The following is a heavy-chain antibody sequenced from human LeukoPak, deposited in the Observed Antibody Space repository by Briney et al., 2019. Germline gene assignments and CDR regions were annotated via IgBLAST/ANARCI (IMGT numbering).Heavy chain of an antibody. CDR3: AREAKYYYDSSGYSPDY. D-gene: IGHD3-22*01. Sequence: PSETLSLTCTVSGYSISSGYYWGWIRQPPGKGLEWIGSIYHSGSTYYNPSLKSRVTISVDTSKNQFSLKLSSVTAADTAVYYCAREAKYYYDSSGYSPDYWGQGTLVTVSS. CDR2: IYHSGST. CDR1: GYSISSGYY. V-gene: IGHV4-38-2*02. J-gene: IGHJ4*02.